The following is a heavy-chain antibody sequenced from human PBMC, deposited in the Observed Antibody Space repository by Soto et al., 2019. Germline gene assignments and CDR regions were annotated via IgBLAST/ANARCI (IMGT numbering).Heavy chain of an antibody. V-gene: IGHV1-18*01. D-gene: IGHD3-22*01. CDR3: ARDAYYYDSSGYYYFW. CDR1: GYTFTSYG. CDR2: ISAYNGNT. J-gene: IGHJ4*02. Sequence: GASVKVSCKASGYTFTSYGISWVRQAPGQGLEWMGWISAYNGNTNYAQKLQGRVTMTTDTSTSTAYMELRSLRSDDTAVYYCARDAYYYDSSGYYYFWWGQGTLVTVSS.